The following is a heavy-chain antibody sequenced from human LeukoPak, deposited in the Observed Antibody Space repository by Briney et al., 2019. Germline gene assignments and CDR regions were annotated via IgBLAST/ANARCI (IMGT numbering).Heavy chain of an antibody. D-gene: IGHD2/OR15-2a*01. CDR1: GYTFTRYY. CDR2: INPSGGSS. J-gene: IGHJ4*02. CDR3: ATTDRVESLLLDY. V-gene: IGHV1-46*01. Sequence: ASVKVSCKASGYTFTRYYIHWVRQAPGQGLEWMGIINPSGGSSSFTQKFQGRVTMARDTSTSTVYMELSSLRSDDTAVYYCATTDRVESLLLDYWGQGTLVTVSS.